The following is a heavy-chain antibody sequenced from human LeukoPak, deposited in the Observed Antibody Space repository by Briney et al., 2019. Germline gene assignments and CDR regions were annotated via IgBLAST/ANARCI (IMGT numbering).Heavy chain of an antibody. Sequence: TSETLSLTCTVSGGSISSYYWSWIRQPPGKGLEWIGYIYYSGSTNYNPSLKSRVTISVDTSKNQFSLKLSSVTAADTAVYYCARGIAAAGGGIDAFDIWGQGTMVTVSS. V-gene: IGHV4-59*01. CDR1: GGSISSYY. CDR3: ARGIAAAGGGIDAFDI. CDR2: IYYSGST. D-gene: IGHD6-13*01. J-gene: IGHJ3*02.